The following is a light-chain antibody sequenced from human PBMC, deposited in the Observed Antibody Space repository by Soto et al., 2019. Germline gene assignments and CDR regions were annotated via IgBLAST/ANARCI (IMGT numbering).Light chain of an antibody. Sequence: EIVLTQSPATLSLSPGERATLSCRASQSISSHLSWYQQKPGQPPRLLMYDESNRATTVLARFSGSGSGTEFSLTISRLEPEDLAVYYSQQRSTWPLTFGGGTNVEIK. CDR2: DES. CDR3: QQRSTWPLT. V-gene: IGKV3-11*01. J-gene: IGKJ4*01. CDR1: QSISSH.